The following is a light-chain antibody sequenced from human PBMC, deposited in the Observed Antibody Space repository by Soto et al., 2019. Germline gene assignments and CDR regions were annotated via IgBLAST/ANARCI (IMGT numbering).Light chain of an antibody. CDR1: SSEGGGCNY. CDR3: SSYTSSSTLLYV. J-gene: IGLJ1*01. V-gene: IGLV2-14*01. CDR2: DVS. Sequence: QPPSLQGSRGQSIPSCWSSSSSEGGGCNYFSWYQQHPGKAPKLMIYDVSNRPSGVSNRFSGSMSGNTASLTISGLQAEDEADYYCSSYTSSSTLLYVFGTGTKVTVL.